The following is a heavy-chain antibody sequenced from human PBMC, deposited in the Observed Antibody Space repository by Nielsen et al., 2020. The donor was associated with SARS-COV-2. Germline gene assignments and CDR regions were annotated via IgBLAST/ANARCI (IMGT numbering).Heavy chain of an antibody. CDR1: GGSISRSTYY. CDR2: VFYSGST. J-gene: IGHJ4*02. Sequence: SETLSLTCTVSGGSISRSTYYWGWIRQPTGKGLEWIGNVFYSGSTYYNPALKSRVTTSVDTSKNQFSLKVTSVTAADTAVYYCAREEAFAEYDYIWGSYRPHPTADCWGQGTLVTVSS. V-gene: IGHV4-39*07. CDR3: AREEAFAEYDYIWGSYRPHPTADC. D-gene: IGHD3-16*02.